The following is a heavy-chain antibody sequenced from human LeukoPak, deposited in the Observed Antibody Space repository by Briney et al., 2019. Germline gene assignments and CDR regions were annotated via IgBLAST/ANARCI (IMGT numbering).Heavy chain of an antibody. CDR2: ISGSGSSI. CDR1: GFTFSSYA. V-gene: IGHV3-23*01. CDR3: AKGGYYYGSGRLYGMDV. D-gene: IGHD3-10*01. J-gene: IGHJ6*02. Sequence: GGSLRLSCAASGFTFSSYAMSWVRQAPGKGLEWGSVISGSGSSIYYADSVKGRFTISRDNSKNTLYLQMNSLRAEDTAVYSCAKGGYYYGSGRLYGMDVWGQGTTVTVSS.